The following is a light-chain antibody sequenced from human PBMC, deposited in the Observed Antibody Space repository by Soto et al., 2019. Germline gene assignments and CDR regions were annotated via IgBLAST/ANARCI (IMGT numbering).Light chain of an antibody. CDR1: SSNIGSNT. CDR3: GTWDSSLSAPYV. Sequence: QSVLTQPPSASGTPGQRVTISCSGSSSNIGSNTVNRYQQLPGTAPKLLIYSNNQRPSGVPDRFSGSKSGTSATLGITGLQTGDEADYYCGTWDSSLSAPYVFGTGTKVTVL. V-gene: IGLV1-44*01. CDR2: SNN. J-gene: IGLJ1*01.